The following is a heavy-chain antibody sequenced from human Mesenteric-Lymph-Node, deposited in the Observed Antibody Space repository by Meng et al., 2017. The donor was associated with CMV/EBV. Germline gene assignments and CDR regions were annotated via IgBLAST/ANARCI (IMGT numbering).Heavy chain of an antibody. CDR2: INHSGST. V-gene: IGHV4-34*01. D-gene: IGHD4-23*01. Sequence: QGQVQQWRAGVLMPSEAPSLTCAFYGGSFSGYYCSWIRQPPGKGLEWIGEINHSGSTNYNPSLKSRVTISVDTSKNQYSLKLSSVTAADTAVYYCARHQRWLKSEGGFNYWGQGTLVTVSS. CDR1: GGSFSGYY. J-gene: IGHJ4*02. CDR3: ARHQRWLKSEGGFNY.